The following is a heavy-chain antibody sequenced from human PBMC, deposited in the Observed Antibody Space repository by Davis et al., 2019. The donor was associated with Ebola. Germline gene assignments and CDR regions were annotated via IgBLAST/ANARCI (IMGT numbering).Heavy chain of an antibody. CDR2: INHSGST. J-gene: IGHJ6*03. CDR3: AREIAAAAPYYYYYYMDV. CDR1: GGSFSGYY. D-gene: IGHD6-13*01. V-gene: IGHV4-34*01. Sequence: PSETLSLTCAVYGGSFSGYYWSWIRQPPGKGLEWIGEINHSGSTNYNPSLKSRVTISVDTSKNQFSLKLSSVTAADTAVYYCAREIAAAAPYYYYYYMDVWGKGTTVTVSS.